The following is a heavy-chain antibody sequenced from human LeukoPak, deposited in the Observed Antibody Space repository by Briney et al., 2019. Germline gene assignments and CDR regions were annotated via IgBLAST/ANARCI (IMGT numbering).Heavy chain of an antibody. CDR3: AKGPSFIVGAYYFDY. D-gene: IGHD1-26*01. V-gene: IGHV4-59*01. Sequence: SETLSLTCTVSGGSISSYYWSWIRQPPGKGLEWIGYIYYSGSTNYNPSPKSRVTISVDTSKNQFSLKLSSVTAEDTAVYYCAKGPSFIVGAYYFDYWGQGTLVTVSS. CDR1: GGSISSYY. J-gene: IGHJ4*02. CDR2: IYYSGST.